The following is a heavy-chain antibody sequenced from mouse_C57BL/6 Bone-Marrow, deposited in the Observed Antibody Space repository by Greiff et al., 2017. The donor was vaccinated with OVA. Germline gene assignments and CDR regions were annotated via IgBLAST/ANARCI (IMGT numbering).Heavy chain of an antibody. V-gene: IGHV1-55*01. CDR1: GYTFTSYW. D-gene: IGHD1-1*01. J-gene: IGHJ3*01. CDR3: ARLTTVVARAY. Sequence: QVQLQQSGAELVKPGASVKMSCKASGYTFTSYWITWVKQRPGQGLEWIGDIYPGSGSTNYNEKFKSKATLTVDKSSSTAYMQLSSLTSEDSAVYYCARLTTVVARAYWGQGTLVTVSA. CDR2: IYPGSGST.